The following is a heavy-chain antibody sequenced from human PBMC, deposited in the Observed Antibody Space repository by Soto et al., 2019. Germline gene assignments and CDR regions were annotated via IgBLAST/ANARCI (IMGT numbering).Heavy chain of an antibody. J-gene: IGHJ5*02. Sequence: ASVKVSCKASGYTFTSYYMHWVRQAPGQGLEWMGGFDPEDGETIYAQKFQGRVTMTEDTSTDTAYMELSSLRSEDTAVYYCATGQTTLDWFDPWGQGTLVTVSS. V-gene: IGHV1-24*01. CDR3: ATGQTTLDWFDP. CDR2: FDPEDGET. D-gene: IGHD4-17*01. CDR1: GYTFTSYY.